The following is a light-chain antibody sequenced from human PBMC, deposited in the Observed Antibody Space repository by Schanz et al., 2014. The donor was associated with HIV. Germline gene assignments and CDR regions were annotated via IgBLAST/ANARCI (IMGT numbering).Light chain of an antibody. Sequence: QSALTQPASVSGSPGQSITISCTGTSSDIGSYNLVSWYRQHPGEAPKLMIYEVIKRPSGVSNRFSGSKSGNTASLTISGLQAEDEADYYCCSFAGTIWVFGGGTKLTVL. CDR3: CSFAGTIWV. V-gene: IGLV2-23*02. CDR1: SSDIGSYNL. J-gene: IGLJ3*02. CDR2: EVI.